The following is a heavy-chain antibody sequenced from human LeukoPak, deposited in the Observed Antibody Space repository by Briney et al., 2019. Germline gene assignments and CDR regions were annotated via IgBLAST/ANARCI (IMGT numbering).Heavy chain of an antibody. CDR2: INPNSGGT. Sequence: ASVKVSCKASGGTFSSYAISWVRQAPGQGLEWMGRINPNSGGTNYAQKFQGRVTMTRDTSISTAYMELSRLRSDDTAVYYCARAGELRFLEWSIGYYYYGMDVWGQGTTVTVSS. V-gene: IGHV1-2*06. CDR3: ARAGELRFLEWSIGYYYYGMDV. D-gene: IGHD3-3*01. J-gene: IGHJ6*02. CDR1: GGTFSSYA.